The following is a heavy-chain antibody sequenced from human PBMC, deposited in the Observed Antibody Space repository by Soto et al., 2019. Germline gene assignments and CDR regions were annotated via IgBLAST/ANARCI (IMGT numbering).Heavy chain of an antibody. J-gene: IGHJ6*03. CDR1: GGSISSSSYY. V-gene: IGHV4-39*01. Sequence: SETLSLTCTVSGGSISSSSYYWGWIRQPPGKGLEWIGSIYYSGSTYYNPSLKSRVTISVDTSKNQFSLKLSSVTAADTAVYYCARLTHSSGWYLPGDYYYYMDVWGKGTTVTVSS. CDR2: IYYSGST. D-gene: IGHD6-19*01. CDR3: ARLTHSSGWYLPGDYYYYMDV.